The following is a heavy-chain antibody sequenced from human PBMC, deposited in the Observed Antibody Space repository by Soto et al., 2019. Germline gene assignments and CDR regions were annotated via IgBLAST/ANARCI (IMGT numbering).Heavy chain of an antibody. Sequence: SETLSLTCTVSGGSISSYYWSWIRQPPGKGLEWIGYIYYSGSTNYNPSLKSRVTISVDTSKNQFSLKLSSVTAADTAVYYCASSHYYDSSGYPGWFGPWGQGTLVTVSS. V-gene: IGHV4-59*01. D-gene: IGHD3-22*01. CDR1: GGSISSYY. CDR2: IYYSGST. J-gene: IGHJ5*02. CDR3: ASSHYYDSSGYPGWFGP.